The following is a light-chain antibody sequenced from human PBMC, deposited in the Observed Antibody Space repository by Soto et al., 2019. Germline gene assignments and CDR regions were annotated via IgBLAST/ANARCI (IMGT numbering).Light chain of an antibody. CDR3: QQYNSWLWT. Sequence: EIVLTQSPVILSLSPGERATLSCRASQNVGSRYLAWYQQKPGQAPRLLIYDAFTRATGIPARFSGSGSGTEFTLIISSLQSEDSAVYYCQQYNSWLWTFGQGTKVDI. V-gene: IGKV3-15*01. CDR1: QNVGSRY. CDR2: DAF. J-gene: IGKJ1*01.